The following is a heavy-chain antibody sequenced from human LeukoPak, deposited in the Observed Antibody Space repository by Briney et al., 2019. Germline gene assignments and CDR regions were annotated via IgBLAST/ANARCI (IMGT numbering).Heavy chain of an antibody. CDR3: AKGSTGGKVDWFDP. CDR1: GFIFSDYT. Sequence: GGSLRLSCAASGFIFSDYTMMWFRRAPGKGLQWVATFTAYGGTYYAASVKGRFAISRDNSRDTVSLYMNSLRVEDTAMYYCAKGSTGGKVDWFDPWGPGTLVTVSS. CDR2: FTAYGGT. V-gene: IGHV3-23*01. J-gene: IGHJ5*02. D-gene: IGHD4-23*01.